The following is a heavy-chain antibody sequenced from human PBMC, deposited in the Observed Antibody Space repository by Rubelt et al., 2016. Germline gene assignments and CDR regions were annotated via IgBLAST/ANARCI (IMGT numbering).Heavy chain of an antibody. Sequence: QLQLQESGPGLVKPSETLSLTCSVSGGSIRSSFYYWGWIRQPPGKGLEWIGSINYSGSTYYNPSLKNRVTISVDTSKNQFSLKLTSVTAADTAVYYCARDPRYQGSGSPFDYWGQGTLVTVSS. D-gene: IGHD3-10*01. CDR3: ARDPRYQGSGSPFDY. CDR1: GGSIRSSFYY. V-gene: IGHV4-39*07. J-gene: IGHJ4*02. CDR2: INYSGST.